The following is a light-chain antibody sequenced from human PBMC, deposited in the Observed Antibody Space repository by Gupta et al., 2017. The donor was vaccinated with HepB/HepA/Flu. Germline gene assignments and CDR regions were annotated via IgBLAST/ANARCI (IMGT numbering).Light chain of an antibody. Sequence: QSALTQPASVSGSPGQSITISCTGTSSDVGAYNYVSWYQQHPDKAPKLMIYDASNRPSGVSNRFSGSKSGNTASLTISGLQAEDEADYYCSSQTTSYTVVFGGGTKLTVL. J-gene: IGLJ2*01. V-gene: IGLV2-14*03. CDR2: DAS. CDR3: SSQTTSYTVV. CDR1: SSDVGAYNY.